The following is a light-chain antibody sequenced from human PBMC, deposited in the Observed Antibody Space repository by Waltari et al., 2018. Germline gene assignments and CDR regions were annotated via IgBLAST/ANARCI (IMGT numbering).Light chain of an antibody. CDR3: NSYTSSTTWV. V-gene: IGLV2-14*03. CDR2: DVS. Sequence: QSALTQPASVPGSPGQSLTISCTGTSSDVGGHNHVSWYQQHPGQAPKLLIYDVSKWPSGVSDRFSGSKSGNTASLTISGLQAEDEADYYCNSYTSSTTWVFGGGTRVTVL. CDR1: SSDVGGHNH. J-gene: IGLJ3*02.